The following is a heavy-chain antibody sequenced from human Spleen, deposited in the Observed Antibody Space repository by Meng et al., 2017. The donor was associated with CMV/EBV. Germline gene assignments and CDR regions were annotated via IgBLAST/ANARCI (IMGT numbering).Heavy chain of an antibody. V-gene: IGHV3-30*02. CDR3: AKDLGVGWVSVTPDY. J-gene: IGHJ4*02. Sequence: GGSLRLSCAASGFTFSSYGMHWVRQAPGKGLEGVAFIRYEGTTTYYADSVKGRFTISRDNSNNTLYLQMNRLQPEDTAVYYCAKDLGVGWVSVTPDYWGQGSLVTVSS. D-gene: IGHD3-16*01. CDR1: GFTFSSYG. CDR2: IRYEGTTT.